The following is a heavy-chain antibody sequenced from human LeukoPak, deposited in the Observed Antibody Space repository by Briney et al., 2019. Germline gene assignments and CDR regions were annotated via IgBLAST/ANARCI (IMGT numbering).Heavy chain of an antibody. CDR2: IIPIFGTA. D-gene: IGHD3-22*01. Sequence: ASVKVSCKASGGTFSSYAISWVRQAPGQGLEWMGGIIPIFGTANYAQKFQGRVTITADKSTSTAYMELSSLRSEDTAVYYCARESSYYYDSSGYRPPGASNFDIWGQGTMVTVSS. CDR1: GGTFSSYA. V-gene: IGHV1-69*06. CDR3: ARESSYYYDSSGYRPPGASNFDI. J-gene: IGHJ3*02.